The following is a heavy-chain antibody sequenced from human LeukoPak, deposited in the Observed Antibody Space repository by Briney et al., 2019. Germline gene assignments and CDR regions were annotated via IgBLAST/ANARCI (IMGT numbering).Heavy chain of an antibody. D-gene: IGHD3-3*01. Sequence: SETLSLTCTVSGGSISSSSYYWGWIRQPPGKELEWIGSIYYSGSTYYNPSLKSRVTISVDTSKNQFSLKLTSVTAADTAMYYCARLSLKVLEWSPTKGKETYYFDSWGQGTLVTVSS. CDR1: GGSISSSSYY. V-gene: IGHV4-39*07. CDR2: IYYSGST. CDR3: ARLSLKVLEWSPTKGKETYYFDS. J-gene: IGHJ4*02.